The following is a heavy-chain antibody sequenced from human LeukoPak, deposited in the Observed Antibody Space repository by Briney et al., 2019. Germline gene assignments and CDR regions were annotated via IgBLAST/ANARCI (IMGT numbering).Heavy chain of an antibody. Sequence: GGSLRLSCAASGFTFSSYAMSWVRQAPGKGLEWVSAISGSGGSTYYADSVKDRFTISRDNSKNTLYLQMNSLRAEDTAVYYCAKVQVGATYRGYFDYWGQGTLVTVSS. D-gene: IGHD1-14*01. CDR3: AKVQVGATYRGYFDY. J-gene: IGHJ4*02. V-gene: IGHV3-23*01. CDR1: GFTFSSYA. CDR2: ISGSGGST.